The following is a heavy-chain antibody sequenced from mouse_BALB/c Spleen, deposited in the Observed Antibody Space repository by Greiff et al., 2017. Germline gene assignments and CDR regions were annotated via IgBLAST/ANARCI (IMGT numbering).Heavy chain of an antibody. CDR3: TRDSTTVVATDY. V-gene: IGHV5-6-4*01. J-gene: IGHJ2*01. D-gene: IGHD1-1*01. Sequence: DVMLVESGGGLVKPGGSLKLSCAASGFTFSSYTMSWVRQTPEKRLEWVATISSGGSYTYYPDSVKGRFTISRDNAKNTLYLQMSSLKSEDTAMYYCTRDSTTVVATDYWGQGTTLTVSS. CDR2: ISSGGSYT. CDR1: GFTFSSYT.